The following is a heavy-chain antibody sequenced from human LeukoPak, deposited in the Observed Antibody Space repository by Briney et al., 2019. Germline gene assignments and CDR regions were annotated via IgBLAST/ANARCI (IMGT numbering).Heavy chain of an antibody. J-gene: IGHJ4*02. D-gene: IGHD4-17*01. Sequence: GGSLRLSCAASGFTFSSYWMHWVRQPLGKGLVWVSRINPDGTTTNYADSVKGRFTISRDNAKNTLYRQMNSLTVEDTALYYCVRIATVTTPDYWGQGTLVTVSS. CDR3: VRIATVTTPDY. CDR1: GFTFSSYW. V-gene: IGHV3-74*01. CDR2: INPDGTTT.